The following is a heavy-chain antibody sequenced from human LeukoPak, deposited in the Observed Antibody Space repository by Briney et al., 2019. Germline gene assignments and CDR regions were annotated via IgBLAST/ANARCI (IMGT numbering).Heavy chain of an antibody. CDR2: IYYSGST. V-gene: IGHV4-59*01. CDR1: GGSISSYY. CDR3: ARVPCSSTSCYPYYYYMDV. D-gene: IGHD2-2*01. Sequence: PSETLSLTCTVSGGSISSYYWSWIRQPPGKELEWIGCIYYSGSTNYNPSLKSRVTISVDTSKNQFSLKLSSVTAADTAVYYCARVPCSSTSCYPYYYYMDVWGKGTTVTVSS. J-gene: IGHJ6*03.